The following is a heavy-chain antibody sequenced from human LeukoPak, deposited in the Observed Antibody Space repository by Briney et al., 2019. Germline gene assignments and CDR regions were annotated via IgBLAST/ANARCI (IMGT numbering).Heavy chain of an antibody. CDR3: AKERPQYYYDSSGYFLDY. CDR1: GFTFSSYG. D-gene: IGHD3-22*01. CDR2: ISGRGGST. Sequence: GGSLRLSCAASGFTFSSYGMSWVRQAPGKGLEWVSAISGRGGSTYYADSVKGRFTISRDNSKNTLYLQMNSLRAEDTAVYYCAKERPQYYYDSSGYFLDYWGQGTLVTVSS. J-gene: IGHJ4*02. V-gene: IGHV3-23*01.